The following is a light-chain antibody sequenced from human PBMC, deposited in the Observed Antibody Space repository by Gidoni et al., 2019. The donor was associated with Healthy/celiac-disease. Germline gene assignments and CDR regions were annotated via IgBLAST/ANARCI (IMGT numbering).Light chain of an antibody. CDR1: SSNIGAGYD. CDR2: GNS. CDR3: QSYDSSLSALYV. V-gene: IGLV1-40*01. J-gene: IGLJ1*01. Sequence: QSVLTQPPSVSGAPGQRVTISCTGSSSNIGAGYDVHWYQQLPGTAPKLLIYGNSTRSSGVPDRFSGSKSGTSASLAITGLQAEDEADYYCQSYDSSLSALYVFGTGTKVTVL.